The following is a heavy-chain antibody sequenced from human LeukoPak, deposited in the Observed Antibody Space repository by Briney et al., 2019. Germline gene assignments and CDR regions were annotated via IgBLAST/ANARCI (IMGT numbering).Heavy chain of an antibody. CDR2: ITWNGGTI. D-gene: IGHD3-10*01. CDR1: GFSFDDFA. J-gene: IGHJ4*02. V-gene: IGHV3-9*01. Sequence: QTGGSLRLSCAASGFSFDDFAMHWVRQAPGKGLEWVSGITWNGGTIDYADSVKGRFTISRDNAKNSLYLQMNRLRAEDTALYYCATRYASGPIADYWGQGTLVTVSS. CDR3: ATRYASGPIADY.